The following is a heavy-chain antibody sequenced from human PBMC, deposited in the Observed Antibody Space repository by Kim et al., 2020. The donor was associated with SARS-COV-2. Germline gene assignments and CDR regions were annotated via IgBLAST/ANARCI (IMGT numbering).Heavy chain of an antibody. J-gene: IGHJ6*02. D-gene: IGHD1-26*01. CDR3: ASILRNHYYYYGMDV. V-gene: IGHV4-34*01. CDR1: GGSFSGYY. Sequence: SETLSLTCAVYGGSFSGYYWSWIRHPPGKGLAWIGEINHSGSTNYNPSLRSRVTISVDTSTNQFSLKLSSVTAADTAVYYCASILRNHYYYYGMDVWGQGTPVTVSS. CDR2: INHSGST.